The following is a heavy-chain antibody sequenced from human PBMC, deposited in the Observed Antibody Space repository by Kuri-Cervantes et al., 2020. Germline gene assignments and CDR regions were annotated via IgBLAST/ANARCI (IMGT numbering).Heavy chain of an antibody. D-gene: IGHD3-22*01. CDR2: ISGNGDTT. CDR3: ARGLHYYDSSGYPY. V-gene: IGHV3-23*01. Sequence: GGSLRLSCEASGFTLRNYAMSWVRQAPGKGLEWVSAISGNGDTTYYADSVQGRVSISRDNSKNTVYLQMNSLRAEDTAVYYCARGLHYYDSSGYPYWGHGTLVTVSS. CDR1: GFTLRNYA. J-gene: IGHJ4*01.